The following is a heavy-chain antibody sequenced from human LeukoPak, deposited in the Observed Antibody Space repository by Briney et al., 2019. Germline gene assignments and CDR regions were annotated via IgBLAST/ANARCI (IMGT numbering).Heavy chain of an antibody. Sequence: SETLSLTCAVYGGSFSGYYWSWIRQPPGKGLEWIGEINHSGSTNYNPSLKSRVTISVDTSKNQFSLKLSSVTAADTAVYYCARGGVRYFDWLLSGYYFDYWGQGALVTVSS. CDR2: INHSGST. J-gene: IGHJ4*02. D-gene: IGHD3-9*01. CDR3: ARGGVRYFDWLLSGYYFDY. CDR1: GGSFSGYY. V-gene: IGHV4-34*01.